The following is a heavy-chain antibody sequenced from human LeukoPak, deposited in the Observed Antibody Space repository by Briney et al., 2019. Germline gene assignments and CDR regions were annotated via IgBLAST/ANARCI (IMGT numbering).Heavy chain of an antibody. J-gene: IGHJ3*02. CDR3: ATAGSYKAFDI. D-gene: IGHD3-10*01. Sequence: GGSLRLSCAAPGFTFSSYGMHWVRQAPGKGLEWVAFIRYGGSNKYYADSVKGRFTISRDNSKNTLYLQMNSLRAEDTAVYYCATAGSYKAFDIWGQGTMVTVSS. V-gene: IGHV3-30*02. CDR2: IRYGGSNK. CDR1: GFTFSSYG.